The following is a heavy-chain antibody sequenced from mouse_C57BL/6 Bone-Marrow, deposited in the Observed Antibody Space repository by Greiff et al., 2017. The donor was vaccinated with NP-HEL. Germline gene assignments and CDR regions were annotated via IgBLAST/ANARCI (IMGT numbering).Heavy chain of an antibody. CDR3: TSYYDSSPWFAY. CDR2: IRNKANNHAT. J-gene: IGHJ3*01. Sequence: EVNLVESGGGLVQPGGSMKLSCAASGFTFSDAWMDWVRQSPEKGLEWVAEIRNKANNHATYYAESVKGRFTISRDDSKSSVYLQMNSLRAEDTGIYYCTSYYDSSPWFAYWGQGTLVTVSA. V-gene: IGHV6-6*01. CDR1: GFTFSDAW. D-gene: IGHD1-1*01.